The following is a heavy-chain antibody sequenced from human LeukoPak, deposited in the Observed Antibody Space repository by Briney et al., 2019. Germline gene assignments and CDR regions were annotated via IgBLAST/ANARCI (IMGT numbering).Heavy chain of an antibody. CDR1: GGSISSSSYY. Sequence: SETLSLTCTVSGGSISSSSYYWAWIRQPPGKGLEWIGSIHYSGSTYYNPSLQSRVTISVDTSKNQFSLKLSSVTAADTAVYYCARDATGTTGDYFDYWGQGTLVTVSS. CDR3: ARDATGTTGDYFDY. D-gene: IGHD1-1*01. J-gene: IGHJ4*02. V-gene: IGHV4-39*07. CDR2: IHYSGST.